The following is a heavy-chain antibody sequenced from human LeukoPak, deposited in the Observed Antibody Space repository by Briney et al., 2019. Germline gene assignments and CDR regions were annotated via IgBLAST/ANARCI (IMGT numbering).Heavy chain of an antibody. CDR3: AKEPRHCGGDCFSLLDY. J-gene: IGHJ4*02. CDR2: ISGSGDNT. Sequence: GETLRLSCAASGFTFSSYSMSWVRQAPGKGLEWVSLISGSGDNTYYADSVKGRFTISRDNPKNTLYLQMNSLRAEDTAVFYCAKEPRHCGGDCFSLLDYWGQGTLVTVSA. D-gene: IGHD2-21*02. CDR1: GFTFSSYS. V-gene: IGHV3-23*01.